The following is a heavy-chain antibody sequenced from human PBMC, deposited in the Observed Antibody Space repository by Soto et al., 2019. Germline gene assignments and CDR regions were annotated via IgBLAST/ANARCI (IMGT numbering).Heavy chain of an antibody. CDR1: GYTFTGYY. Sequence: ASVKVSCKASGYTFTGYYMHWVRQAPGQGLEWMGWINPNSGGTNYAQKFQGWVTMTRDTSISTAYMELSRLRSDDTAVYYCSRVGFTYYYDSSGSGPLFDYWGQGTLVTVSS. CDR3: SRVGFTYYYDSSGSGPLFDY. J-gene: IGHJ4*02. D-gene: IGHD3-22*01. V-gene: IGHV1-2*04. CDR2: INPNSGGT.